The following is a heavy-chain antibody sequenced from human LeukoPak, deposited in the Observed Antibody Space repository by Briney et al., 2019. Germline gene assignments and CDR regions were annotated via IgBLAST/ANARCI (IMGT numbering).Heavy chain of an antibody. CDR1: GSTFSSYA. D-gene: IGHD1-26*01. V-gene: IGHV3-30-3*01. J-gene: IGHJ4*02. Sequence: PGGSLRPSCAASGSTFSSYAMHWVRQAPGKGLEWVAVISYDGSNKYYADSVKGRFTISRDNSKNTLYLQMNSLRAEDTAVYYCARGPPVGWELLTGGGIDYWGQGTLVTVSS. CDR3: ARGPPVGWELLTGGGIDY. CDR2: ISYDGSNK.